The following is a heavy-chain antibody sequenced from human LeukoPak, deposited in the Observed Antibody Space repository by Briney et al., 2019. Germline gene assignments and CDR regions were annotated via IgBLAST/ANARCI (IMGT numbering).Heavy chain of an antibody. J-gene: IGHJ4*02. CDR2: ISAYNGNT. D-gene: IGHD3-22*01. CDR3: ARSLGRTYYYDSSGYYSDY. Sequence: GASVTVSCKASGYTFTSYGISWVRQAPGQGLEWMGWISAYNGNTNYAQKLQGRVTMTTDTSTSTAYMELRSLRSDDTAVYYCARSLGRTYYYDSSGYYSDYWGQGTLVTVSS. V-gene: IGHV1-18*01. CDR1: GYTFTSYG.